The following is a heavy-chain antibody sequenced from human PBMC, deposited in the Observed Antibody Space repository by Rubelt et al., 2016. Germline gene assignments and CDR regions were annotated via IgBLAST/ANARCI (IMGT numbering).Heavy chain of an antibody. Sequence: PSETLSLTCTVSGGSISSYYWSWIRQPPGKGLEWIGYIYYSGSTNYNPSLKSRVTISVDTSKNQFSLKLSSVTAADTAVYYCARDVAGVVPAAIPKAVYNWFDPWGQGTLVTVSS. CDR1: GGSISSYY. D-gene: IGHD2-2*02. CDR2: IYYSGST. V-gene: IGHV4-59*01. J-gene: IGHJ5*02. CDR3: ARDVAGVVPAAIPKAVYNWFDP.